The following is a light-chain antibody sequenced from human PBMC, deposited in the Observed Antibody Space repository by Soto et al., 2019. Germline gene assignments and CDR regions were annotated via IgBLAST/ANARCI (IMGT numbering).Light chain of an antibody. J-gene: IGKJ1*01. CDR3: LQDYNYPPT. Sequence: DIQMTQSPATLSPYVGDRVTITCRASQSISSWLAWYQQKPGKAPKLLIYKASTLKSGVPSRFSGSGSGTEFTLTISSLQPEDFATYYCLQDYNYPPTFGQGTKVDIK. V-gene: IGKV1-5*03. CDR1: QSISSW. CDR2: KAS.